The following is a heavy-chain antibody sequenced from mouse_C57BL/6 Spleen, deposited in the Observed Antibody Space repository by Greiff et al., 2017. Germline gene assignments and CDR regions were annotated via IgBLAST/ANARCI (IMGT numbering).Heavy chain of an antibody. D-gene: IGHD2-4*01. Sequence: EVQLVESGGGLVKPGGSLKLSCAASGFTFSSYAMSWVRQTPEKRLEWVATISDGGSYTYYPDNVKGRFTISRDNAKNNLYRQRSHLKSEDTAMYDCARGYDYGGAMDDWGQGTSVTVSS. V-gene: IGHV5-4*01. CDR1: GFTFSSYA. CDR3: ARGYDYGGAMDD. J-gene: IGHJ4*01. CDR2: ISDGGSYT.